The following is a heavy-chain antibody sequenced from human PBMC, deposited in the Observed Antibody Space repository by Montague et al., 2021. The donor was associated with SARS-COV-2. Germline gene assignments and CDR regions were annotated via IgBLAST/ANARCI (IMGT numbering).Heavy chain of an antibody. D-gene: IGHD3-10*01. CDR2: ISYRGNT. CDR1: GGSISGYY. V-gene: IGHV4-59*01. Sequence: SETLSLTCTVSGGSISGYYWSWTRQAPGKELEWIAYISYRGNTNYNPSLKSRVTISLEESKSQFSLKLSSVTAADTAVYFCGRTPGRGGMDVWGQGTTVTVS. CDR3: GRTPGRGGMDV. J-gene: IGHJ6*02.